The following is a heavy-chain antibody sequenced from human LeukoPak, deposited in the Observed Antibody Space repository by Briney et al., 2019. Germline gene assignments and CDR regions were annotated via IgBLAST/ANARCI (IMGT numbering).Heavy chain of an antibody. Sequence: PGGSLRLSCAASGFTFSGFAMSWIRQAPGKGLEWVSSISSSSSYIYYADSVKGRFTISRDNAKNSLYLQMNSLRAEDTAVYYCASNTIIVGATLHGYWGQGTLVTVSS. CDR3: ASNTIIVGATLHGY. CDR2: ISSSSSYI. D-gene: IGHD1-26*01. CDR1: GFTFSGFA. V-gene: IGHV3-21*01. J-gene: IGHJ4*02.